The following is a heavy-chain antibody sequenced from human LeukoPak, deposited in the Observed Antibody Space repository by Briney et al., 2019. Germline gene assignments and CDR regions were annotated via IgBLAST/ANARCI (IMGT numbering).Heavy chain of an antibody. CDR3: ARDKFFRISHPSGYGYYFDY. CDR1: GGSISSSSYY. CDR2: IHYSGST. J-gene: IGHJ4*02. V-gene: IGHV4-39*06. Sequence: KPSETLSLTCTVSGGSISSSSYYWGWIRQPPGKGLEWIGSIHYSGSTNYNPSLKSRVTISVDTSKNQFPLKLSSVTAADTAVYYCARDKFFRISHPSGYGYYFDYWGQGTLVTVSS. D-gene: IGHD3-22*01.